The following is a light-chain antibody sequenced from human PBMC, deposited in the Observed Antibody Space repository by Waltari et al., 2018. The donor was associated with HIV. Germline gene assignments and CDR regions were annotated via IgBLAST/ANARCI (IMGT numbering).Light chain of an antibody. CDR2: EYI. CDR1: TSNIGKNL. Sequence: QSILTQPPSVSAAPGEQVTISCSGSTSNIGKNLISWYQQVPGRAPQLVIYEYIKRPAAAPARVSASKSGTSATLGITGLQTGDEANYYCGTWDSTLSVVVFGGGTKVTVL. J-gene: IGLJ2*01. CDR3: GTWDSTLSVVV. V-gene: IGLV1-51*01.